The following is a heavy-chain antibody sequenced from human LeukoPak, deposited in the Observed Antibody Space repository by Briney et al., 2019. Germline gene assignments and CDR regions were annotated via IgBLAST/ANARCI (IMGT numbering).Heavy chain of an antibody. J-gene: IGHJ4*02. CDR2: ISAYNGNT. Sequence: GESLKISCKGSGYSFTSYGISWVRQAPGQGLEWMGWISAYNGNTNYAQKLQGRVTMTTDTSTSTAYMELRSLRSDDTAVYYCASGYCSSTSCYPDYWGQGTLVTVSS. D-gene: IGHD2-2*01. CDR3: ASGYCSSTSCYPDY. CDR1: GYSFTSYG. V-gene: IGHV1-18*01.